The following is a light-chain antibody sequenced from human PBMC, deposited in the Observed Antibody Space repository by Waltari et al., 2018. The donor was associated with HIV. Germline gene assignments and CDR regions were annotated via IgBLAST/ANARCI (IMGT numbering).Light chain of an antibody. CDR3: CSYAGTSILV. CDR1: SSDVGSYNL. J-gene: IGLJ3*02. Sequence: QSALTQPASVSGSPGQSITISCTGTSSDVGSYNLVSWYQQHPGKAPKLMIYEVPKRPSGVSNRFSGSKSGNTASLTISGLQAEDEGDYHCCSYAGTSILVFGGGTKLTVL. V-gene: IGLV2-23*02. CDR2: EVP.